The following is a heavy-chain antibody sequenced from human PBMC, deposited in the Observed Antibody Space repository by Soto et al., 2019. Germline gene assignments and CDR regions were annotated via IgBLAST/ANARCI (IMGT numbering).Heavy chain of an antibody. Sequence: LRLSCAASGFTVSSNYMSWVRQAPGKGLEWVSVIYSGGSTYYADSVKGRFTISRDNSKNTLYLQMNSLRAEDTAVYYCARDHLAVAGYYYYGMDAWGQGTTVTVSS. CDR2: IYSGGST. V-gene: IGHV3-53*01. D-gene: IGHD6-19*01. J-gene: IGHJ6*02. CDR3: ARDHLAVAGYYYYGMDA. CDR1: GFTVSSNY.